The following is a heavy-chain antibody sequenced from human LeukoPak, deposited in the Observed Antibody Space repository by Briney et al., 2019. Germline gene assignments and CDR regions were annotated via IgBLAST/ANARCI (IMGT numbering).Heavy chain of an antibody. J-gene: IGHJ3*02. V-gene: IGHV3-7*01. D-gene: IGHD3-9*01. CDR1: GFTFSGSA. CDR2: IKQDGSER. CDR3: AREGGYFDWFGTFDI. Sequence: GGSLRLSCAASGFTFSGSAMHWVRQASGKGLEWVANIKQDGSERYYVDSVKGRFTIFRDNAKNSLHLQMNSLRAEETAVYYCAREGGYFDWFGTFDIWGHGTMVTVSP.